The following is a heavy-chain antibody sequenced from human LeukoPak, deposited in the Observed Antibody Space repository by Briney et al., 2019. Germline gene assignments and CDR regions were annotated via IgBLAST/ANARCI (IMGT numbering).Heavy chain of an antibody. CDR1: GGTFSSYA. J-gene: IGHJ5*02. Sequence: SVKLSCKASGGTFSSYAISWVRQAPAPGLEWMGSIIPIFGTANYAQKFQGRVTITTDESTSTAYMELSSLRSEDTAVYYCARVRVGSSWYYNWFDPWGQGTLVTVSS. D-gene: IGHD6-13*01. CDR2: IIPIFGTA. CDR3: ARVRVGSSWYYNWFDP. V-gene: IGHV1-69*05.